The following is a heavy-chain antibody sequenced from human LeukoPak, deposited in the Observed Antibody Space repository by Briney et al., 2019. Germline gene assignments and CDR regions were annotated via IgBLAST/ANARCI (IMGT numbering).Heavy chain of an antibody. D-gene: IGHD5-18*01. CDR2: ISNDGSKK. Sequence: GGSLRLSCAASGFTFSSYGMHWVRQAPGKGLDWVAVISNDGSKKYYADSVKGRFTISRDNSRNTLSLQVSSLRTEDTAVYYCAKDRYSYAFEYSDSWGQGTLVTVSS. J-gene: IGHJ4*02. V-gene: IGHV3-30*18. CDR1: GFTFSSYG. CDR3: AKDRYSYAFEYSDS.